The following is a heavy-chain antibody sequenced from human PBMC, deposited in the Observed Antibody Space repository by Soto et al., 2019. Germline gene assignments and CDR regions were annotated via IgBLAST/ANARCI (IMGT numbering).Heavy chain of an antibody. CDR1: GFTLSSYG. D-gene: IGHD3-10*01. CDR2: IWYDGSNK. CDR3: TRGYYGSGSHSPPFDY. J-gene: IGHJ4*02. V-gene: IGHV3-33*01. Sequence: QVQLVESGGGVVQPGRSLRLSCAASGFTLSSYGMHWVRQAPGKGLEWVAVIWYDGSNKYYADSVKGRFTISRDNSKNTLYLHMNSLRAEDTAVSYCTRGYYGSGSHSPPFDYWGQGTLVTVSS.